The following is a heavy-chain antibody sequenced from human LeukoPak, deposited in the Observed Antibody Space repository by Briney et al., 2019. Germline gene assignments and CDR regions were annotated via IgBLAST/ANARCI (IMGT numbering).Heavy chain of an antibody. V-gene: IGHV3-66*01. J-gene: IGHJ4*02. CDR1: GFTVSSNY. Sequence: PPGGSLRLSCAASGFTVSSNYMNWVRQAPGKGLEWVSVIYSGGSTYYADSVKGRFTISRDNSKNTLYLQMNSLRAEDTAVYYCARDPAYYYDSSGNLDYWGQGTLVTVSS. D-gene: IGHD3-22*01. CDR3: ARDPAYYYDSSGNLDY. CDR2: IYSGGST.